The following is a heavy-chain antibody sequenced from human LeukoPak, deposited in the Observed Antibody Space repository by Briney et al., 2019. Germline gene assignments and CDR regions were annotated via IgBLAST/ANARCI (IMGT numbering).Heavy chain of an antibody. CDR2: VGTSADT. CDR1: GFTFSSYA. J-gene: IGHJ6*03. CDR3: AKDGGPNYYYYYMDV. D-gene: IGHD3-16*01. Sequence: PGGSLRLSCLASGFTFSSYAMDWVRQAPGQGLQWVSAVGTSADTYYADSVKGRFTISRDNSKNTLFLQMNSLRAEDTAVYYCAKDGGPNYYYYYMDVWGKGTTVTISS. V-gene: IGHV3-23*01.